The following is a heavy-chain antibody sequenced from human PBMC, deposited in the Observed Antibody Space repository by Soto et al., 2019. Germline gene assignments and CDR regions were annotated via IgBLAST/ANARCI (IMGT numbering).Heavy chain of an antibody. CDR3: ARENYYDSSGYSTFDY. V-gene: IGHV3-33*01. Sequence: GGSLRLSCAASGFTFSSYGMHWVRQAPGKGLEWVAVIWYDGSNKYYADSVKGRFTISRDNSKNTLYLQMNSLRAEDTAVYYCARENYYDSSGYSTFDYWGQGTLVTVSS. J-gene: IGHJ4*02. CDR1: GFTFSSYG. CDR2: IWYDGSNK. D-gene: IGHD3-22*01.